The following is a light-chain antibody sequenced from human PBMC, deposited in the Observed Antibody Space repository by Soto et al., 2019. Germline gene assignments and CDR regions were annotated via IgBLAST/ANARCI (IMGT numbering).Light chain of an antibody. J-gene: IGKJ1*01. CDR1: QTISSW. Sequence: DIQVTQSTSTLPGSVGDRFAMTCRASQTISSWLAWYQQKPGKAPKLLIYKASTLKSGVPSRFSCSGSGTEFTLTVSSLQPDDFATYYCQQSNGYSEAFGQGTKVDIK. CDR2: KAS. V-gene: IGKV1-5*03. CDR3: QQSNGYSEA.